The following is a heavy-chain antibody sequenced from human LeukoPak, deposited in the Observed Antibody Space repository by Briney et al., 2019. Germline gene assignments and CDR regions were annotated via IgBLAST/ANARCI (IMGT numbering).Heavy chain of an antibody. CDR3: AKDQKGPAAAGTQY. CDR1: GFTFTDYA. J-gene: IGHJ4*02. D-gene: IGHD6-13*01. Sequence: GGSLRLSCAASGFTFTDYAMSWVRQAPGKGLEWVSTISASGAGTYYADSVQGRFTISRDNSKNTLYLQMNSLRAEDTAVYYCAKDQKGPAAAGTQYWGQGTLVTVSS. CDR2: ISASGAGT. V-gene: IGHV3-23*01.